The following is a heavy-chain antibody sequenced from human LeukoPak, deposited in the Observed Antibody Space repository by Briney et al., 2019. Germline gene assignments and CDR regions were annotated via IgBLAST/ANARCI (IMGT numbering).Heavy chain of an antibody. Sequence: GGSLRLSCAASGFTFNTFTMNWVRQAPGRGLEWISFIGAESSFTDYADSVRGRFTISRDNAKNSLYLQMNSLRAEDTAVYYCAKGAGRGAWLIDFWGQGTLVTVSS. J-gene: IGHJ4*02. D-gene: IGHD3-10*01. V-gene: IGHV3-48*01. CDR1: GFTFNTFT. CDR2: IGAESSFT. CDR3: AKGAGRGAWLIDF.